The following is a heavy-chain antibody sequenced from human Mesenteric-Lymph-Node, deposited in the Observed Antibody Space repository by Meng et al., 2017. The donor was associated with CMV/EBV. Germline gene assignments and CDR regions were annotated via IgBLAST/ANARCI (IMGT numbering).Heavy chain of an antibody. D-gene: IGHD5-12*01. CDR1: GFAFSSYS. J-gene: IGHJ6*02. Sequence: GESLKISCAGSGFAFSSYSMNWVRQAPGKGLEWVSSISSSSSYIYYADSVKGRFTISRDNSKDTLYLQMSSLRAEDTALYYCAKRFSTGRRATMGYGMDVWGQGTTVTVSS. CDR2: ISSSSSYI. V-gene: IGHV3-21*04. CDR3: AKRFSTGRRATMGYGMDV.